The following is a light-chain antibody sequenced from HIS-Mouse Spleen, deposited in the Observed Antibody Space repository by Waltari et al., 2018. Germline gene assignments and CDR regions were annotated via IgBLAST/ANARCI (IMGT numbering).Light chain of an antibody. CDR3: CSYAGSSTWV. CDR1: SSDVGSYNL. CDR2: EGS. J-gene: IGLJ3*02. Sequence: TQPASVSGSPGQSITISCTGTSSDVGSYNLVSWYQQHPGKAPKLMIYEGSKRPSGVSNRFSGSKSGNTASLTISGLQAEDEADYYCCSYAGSSTWVFGGGTKLNVL. V-gene: IGLV2-23*01.